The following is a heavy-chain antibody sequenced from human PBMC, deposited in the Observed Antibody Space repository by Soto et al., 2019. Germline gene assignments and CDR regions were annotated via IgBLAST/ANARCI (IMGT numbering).Heavy chain of an antibody. J-gene: IGHJ3*02. V-gene: IGHV4-34*01. CDR2: ISHSGST. CDR3: ARGECSSNYCFTRWALDI. D-gene: IGHD2-2*01. CDR1: GGSFSAYH. Sequence: SETLSLTCAVSGGSFSAYHWTWIRQTPGKGLEWIGEISHSGSTNYKPSLKSRVTISADPSKKQFSLNLTSMTAADSGVYYCARGECSSNYCFTRWALDIWGQGTVVTV.